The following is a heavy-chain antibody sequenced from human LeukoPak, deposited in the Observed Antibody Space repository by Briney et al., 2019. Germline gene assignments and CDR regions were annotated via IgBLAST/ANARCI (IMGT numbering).Heavy chain of an antibody. D-gene: IGHD3-22*01. Sequence: SETLSLTCTVSGGSISTYYWSWIRQPPGKGLEGIGYIYYSGSTNYSPSLKRRVTISVDTSKNQFSLKLNSVTAADTAVYYCARGLRSYDNSGYYWFDPWGQGTLVTVSS. CDR3: ARGLRSYDNSGYYWFDP. CDR2: IYYSGST. J-gene: IGHJ5*02. V-gene: IGHV4-59*01. CDR1: GGSISTYY.